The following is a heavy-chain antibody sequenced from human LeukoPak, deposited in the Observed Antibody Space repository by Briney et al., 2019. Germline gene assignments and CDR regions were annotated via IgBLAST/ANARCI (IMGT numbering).Heavy chain of an antibody. V-gene: IGHV4-4*02. J-gene: IGHJ6*02. CDR3: ARASSGWDNYYYYGMDV. Sequence: SGTLSLTCAVSGGSISSSNWWSWVRQPPGKGLEWIGEIYHRGTTTYNPSLKSRVTISVDTSKNQFSLKLSSVTAADTAVYYCARASSGWDNYYYYGMDVWGQGTTVTVSS. CDR2: IYHRGTT. D-gene: IGHD6-19*01. CDR1: GGSISSSNW.